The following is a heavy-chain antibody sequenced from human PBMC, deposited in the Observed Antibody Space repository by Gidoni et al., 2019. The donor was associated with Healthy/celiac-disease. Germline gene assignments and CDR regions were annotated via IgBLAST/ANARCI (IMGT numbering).Heavy chain of an antibody. D-gene: IGHD1-26*01. CDR2: IYFSGST. CDR1: GGSISSYY. Sequence: QVQLQESGPGLVKPSETLSLTCTVSGGSISSYYWSWIRQPPGTGLEWIGYIYFSGSTNYNPSLKSRVTISVDTSRNQFSLKLSSVTAADTAVYYCARVKISGSSPYFDYWGQGTLVTVSS. J-gene: IGHJ4*02. CDR3: ARVKISGSSPYFDY. V-gene: IGHV4-59*01.